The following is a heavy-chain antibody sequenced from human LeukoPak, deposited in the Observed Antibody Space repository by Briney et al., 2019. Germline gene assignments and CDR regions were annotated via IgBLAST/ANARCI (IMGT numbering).Heavy chain of an antibody. CDR1: GDSISNSRHY. CDR3: ARGPYSYDSSGAFDI. D-gene: IGHD3-22*01. V-gene: IGHV4-61*02. J-gene: IGHJ3*02. CDR2: IYPSGNT. Sequence: SETLSLTCTVSGDSISNSRHYWSWIRQPAGKALEWIGRIYPSGNTNYNPSLKSRVTISVDTSKNQFSLKLSSVTAADTAVYFCARGPYSYDSSGAFDIWGQGTMVTVSS.